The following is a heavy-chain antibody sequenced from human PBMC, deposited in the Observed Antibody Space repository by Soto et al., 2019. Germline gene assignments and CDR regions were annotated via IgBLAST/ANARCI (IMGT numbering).Heavy chain of an antibody. V-gene: IGHV2-5*02. CDR1: GFSLSTSGVG. D-gene: IGHD1-1*01. Sequence: QITLKESGPTRVNPTQALTLTCTFSGFSLSTSGVGVGWIRQPPGTPLEQNALIYRDDVKRYSPTLKSRLTITEDTSRNQVVLTMTNVDPVDTGTYYCAHRAVLQGNWNGGYFDFWGQGALVTVSS. CDR2: IYRDDVK. CDR3: AHRAVLQGNWNGGYFDF. J-gene: IGHJ4*02.